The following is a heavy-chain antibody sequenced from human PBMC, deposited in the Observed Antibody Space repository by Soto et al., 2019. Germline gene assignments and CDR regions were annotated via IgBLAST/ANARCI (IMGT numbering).Heavy chain of an antibody. J-gene: IGHJ4*02. Sequence: SETLSLTCTVSGGSVSSVSYCWSWIRQPPGKGLEWNGYIYYNGRTNYNPSLKRRVTISVDTSKKQFSQKLSSVTAAVSAVYYCARAGSGDFDYWGQGTLVTVSS. CDR2: IYYNGRT. D-gene: IGHD2-15*01. CDR3: ARAGSGDFDY. V-gene: IGHV4-61*01. CDR1: GGSVSSVSYC.